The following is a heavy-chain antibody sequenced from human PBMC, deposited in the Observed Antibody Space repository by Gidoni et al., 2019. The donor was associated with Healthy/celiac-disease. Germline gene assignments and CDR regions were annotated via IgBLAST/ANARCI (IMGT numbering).Heavy chain of an antibody. D-gene: IGHD1-1*01. V-gene: IGHV4-31*03. CDR2: IYYSGST. CDR3: ARTREEAGTLGRFDY. CDR1: GGSISSGGYY. Sequence: QVQLQESGPGLVKPSQTLSLPCTVSGGSISSGGYYWSWIRQHPGKGLEWIGYIYYSGSTYYNPSLKSRVTISVDTSKNQFSLKLSSVTAADTAVYYCARTREEAGTLGRFDYWGQGTLVTVSS. J-gene: IGHJ4*02.